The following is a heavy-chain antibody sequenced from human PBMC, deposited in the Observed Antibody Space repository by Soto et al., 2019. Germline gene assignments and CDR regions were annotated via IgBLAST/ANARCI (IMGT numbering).Heavy chain of an antibody. Sequence: QVQMQESGPGLVKTSETLSLTCSISGGSISDYQWNWIRQPPGKGLEWIGYIYYSGRTNYNPSLKSRLTISLDTSTRQFSLRLRSVTAADTADYYCARMRGLGEFSPHLDYWGQGALVTVSS. D-gene: IGHD3-16*02. CDR3: ARMRGLGEFSPHLDY. CDR2: IYYSGRT. V-gene: IGHV4-59*01. J-gene: IGHJ4*02. CDR1: GGSISDYQ.